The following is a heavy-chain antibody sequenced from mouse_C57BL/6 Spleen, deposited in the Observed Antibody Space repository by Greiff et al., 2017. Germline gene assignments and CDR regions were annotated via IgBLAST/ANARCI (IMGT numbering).Heavy chain of an antibody. D-gene: IGHD1-1*01. CDR1: GYTFTSYW. J-gene: IGHJ1*03. CDR3: ARWITTVVAPYFDV. Sequence: VQLQQPGAELVRPGSSVKLSCKASGYTFTSYWMDWVKQRPGQGLEWIGNIYPSDSETHYNQKFKDKATLTVDKSSSTAYMQLSSLTSEDSAVYYCARWITTVVAPYFDVWGTGTTVTVSS. V-gene: IGHV1-61*01. CDR2: IYPSDSET.